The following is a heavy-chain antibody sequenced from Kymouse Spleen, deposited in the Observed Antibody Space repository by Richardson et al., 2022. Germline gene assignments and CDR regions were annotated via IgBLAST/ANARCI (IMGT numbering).Heavy chain of an antibody. V-gene: IGHV3-9*01. CDR2: ISWNSGSI. Sequence: EVQLVESGGGLVQPGRSLRLSCAASGFTFDDYAMHWVRQAPGKGLEWVSGISWNSGSIGYADSVKGRFTISRDNAKNSLYLQMNSLRAEDTALYYCAKDRDYYGSGSSYGMDVWGQGTTVTVSS. D-gene: IGHD3-10*01. CDR3: AKDRDYYGSGSSYGMDV. CDR1: GFTFDDYA. J-gene: IGHJ6*02.